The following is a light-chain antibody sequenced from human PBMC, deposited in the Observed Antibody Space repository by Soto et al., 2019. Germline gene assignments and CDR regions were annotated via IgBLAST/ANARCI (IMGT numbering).Light chain of an antibody. J-gene: IGKJ1*01. CDR2: AAS. CDR3: QQSYRIPPWT. CDR1: QSISTF. V-gene: IGKV1-39*01. Sequence: DIQMTQSPSSLSASVGDRVTITCRASQSISTFLNWYQQRPGKAPELLIYAASNLQSGVPSRFSGSGSGTDFALTISSLQAEDFATYYCQQSYRIPPWTFGQGTKVEIK.